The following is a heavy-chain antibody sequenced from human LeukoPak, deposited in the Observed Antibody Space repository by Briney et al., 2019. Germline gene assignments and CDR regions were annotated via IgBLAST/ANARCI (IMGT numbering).Heavy chain of an antibody. CDR3: ARRRGTAPYDY. CDR1: GGSFSGYY. Sequence: SETLSLTCAVYGGSFSGYYWSWIRQPPGKGLEWIGEINHSGSTNYNPSLKSRVTISVDTSKNEFSLKLSSVTAADTAVYYCARRRGTAPYDYWGQGTLVTVSS. D-gene: IGHD1-1*01. V-gene: IGHV4-34*01. J-gene: IGHJ4*02. CDR2: INHSGST.